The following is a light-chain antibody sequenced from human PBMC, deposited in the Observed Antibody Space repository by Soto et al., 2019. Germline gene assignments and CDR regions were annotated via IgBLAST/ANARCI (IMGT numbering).Light chain of an antibody. CDR2: GAT. CDR1: QDIRSN. CDR3: QQFDAPAT. V-gene: IGKV3-15*01. J-gene: IGKJ2*01. Sequence: EIVMTQSPATLSVSPGERATLSCRSSQDIRSNLAWYQQRPGQPPRLLIYGATSRATGVPARFSGSGSGTEFTLSISSLQSEDSAVYFCQQFDAPATFGQGTKLEIK.